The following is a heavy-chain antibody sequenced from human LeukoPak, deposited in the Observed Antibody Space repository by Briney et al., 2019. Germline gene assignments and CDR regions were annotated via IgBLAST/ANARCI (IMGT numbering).Heavy chain of an antibody. Sequence: SETLSLTCAVYGGPFSGYYWSWIRQPPGKGLEWIGEINHSGSTNYNPSLKSRVTISVDTSKNQFSLKLSSVTDADTAVYYCARGWLDYYYSSGYYVDYWGQGTLVTVSS. CDR3: ARGWLDYYYSSGYYVDY. D-gene: IGHD3-22*01. CDR2: INHSGST. CDR1: GGPFSGYY. V-gene: IGHV4-34*01. J-gene: IGHJ4*02.